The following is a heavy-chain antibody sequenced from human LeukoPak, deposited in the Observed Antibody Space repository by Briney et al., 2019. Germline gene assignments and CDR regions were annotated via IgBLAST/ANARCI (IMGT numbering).Heavy chain of an antibody. D-gene: IGHD3-10*01. CDR1: GYTFTSYY. CDR3: ARDKVEDRGVVRGLRY. Sequence: ASVKVSCKASGYTFTSYYMHWVRQAPGQGLEWMGIINPSGGSTSYAQKFQGRVTMTRDTSTSTVYMELSSLRSEDTAVYYCARDKVEDRGVVRGLRYWGQGTLVTVSS. V-gene: IGHV1-46*01. CDR2: INPSGGST. J-gene: IGHJ4*02.